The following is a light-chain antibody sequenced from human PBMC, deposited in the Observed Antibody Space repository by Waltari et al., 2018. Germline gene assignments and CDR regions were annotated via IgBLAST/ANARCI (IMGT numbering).Light chain of an antibody. CDR2: LGS. CDR3: MQALQTRYT. Sequence: DIVMTQSPLSLPVTPGEPASISCRSSQSLLHSNGNNYLGWYLQKPGQSPQLLIYLGSNRASGVPDRFSGSGSGTDFTLKINRVEAEDVGIYYCMQALQTRYTFGQGTKLEIK. CDR1: QSLLHSNGNNY. V-gene: IGKV2-28*01. J-gene: IGKJ2*01.